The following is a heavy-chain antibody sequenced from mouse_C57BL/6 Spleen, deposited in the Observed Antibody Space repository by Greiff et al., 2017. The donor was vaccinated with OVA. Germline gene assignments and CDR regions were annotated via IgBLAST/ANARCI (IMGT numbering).Heavy chain of an antibody. Sequence: QVQLKQSGAELMKPGASVKLSCKATGYTFTGYWIEWVKQRPGHGLEWIGEILPGSGSTTYNETFKGKATFTADTSSNTAYMQLSSLTTEDSAIYYCARGGYHYYAMDYWGQGTSVTVSS. V-gene: IGHV1-9*01. CDR2: ILPGSGST. CDR3: ARGGYHYYAMDY. J-gene: IGHJ4*01. D-gene: IGHD2-2*01. CDR1: GYTFTGYW.